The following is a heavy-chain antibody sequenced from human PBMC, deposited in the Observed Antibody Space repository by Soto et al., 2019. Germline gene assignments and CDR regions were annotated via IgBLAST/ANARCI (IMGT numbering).Heavy chain of an antibody. CDR1: GDSVSSNSAA. CDR3: ARDLEVAAAGTGYYYYGMDV. J-gene: IGHJ6*02. Sequence: SQTLSLTCAISGDSVSSNSAAWNWIRQSPSRGLEWLGRTYYRSKWYNDYAVSVKSRITINPDTSKNQFSLQLNSVTPEDTAVYYCARDLEVAAAGTGYYYYGMDVWGHGTTVTVSS. D-gene: IGHD6-13*01. CDR2: TYYRSKWYN. V-gene: IGHV6-1*01.